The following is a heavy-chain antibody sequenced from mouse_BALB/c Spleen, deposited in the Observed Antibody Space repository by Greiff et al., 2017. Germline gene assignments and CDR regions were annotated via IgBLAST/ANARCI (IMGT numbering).Heavy chain of an antibody. V-gene: IGHV14-3*02. D-gene: IGHD1-1*01. CDR1: GFNIKDTY. Sequence: EVQLQQSGAELVKPGASVKLSCTASGFNIKDTYMHWVKQRPEQGLEWIGRIDPANGNTKYDPKFQGKATITADTSSNTAYLQLSSLTSEDTAVYYCARVHYGSSFAYWGQGTLVTVSA. CDR3: ARVHYGSSFAY. J-gene: IGHJ3*01. CDR2: IDPANGNT.